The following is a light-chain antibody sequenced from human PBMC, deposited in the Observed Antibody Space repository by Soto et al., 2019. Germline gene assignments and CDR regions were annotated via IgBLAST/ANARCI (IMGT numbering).Light chain of an antibody. CDR2: GAS. J-gene: IGKJ1*01. CDR3: QQYGSSPTWT. CDR1: QSVSSNY. Sequence: ESLLTQSPGTLSLSPGERATLSCRASQSVSSNYLAWYQQKPGQAPRLLIYGASTRASGIPDRFSGSGSGTDFTLTISRPEPEDSAVYYCQQYGSSPTWTFGQGTKVDIK. V-gene: IGKV3-20*01.